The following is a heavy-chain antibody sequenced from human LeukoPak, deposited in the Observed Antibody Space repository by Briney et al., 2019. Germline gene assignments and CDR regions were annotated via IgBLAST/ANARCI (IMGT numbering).Heavy chain of an antibody. D-gene: IGHD3-16*02. V-gene: IGHV3-43*02. J-gene: IGHJ4*02. CDR1: GFTFDDYA. CDR2: ISGDGGST. Sequence: GGSLRLSCAASGFTFDDYAMHWVRQAPGKGLEWVSLISGDGGSTYYADSVKGRFTISRDNTKNTVYLQMNSLRAEDTAVYYCALLTRSNPPFDYGGQGPLVTVSS. CDR3: ALLTRSNPPFDY.